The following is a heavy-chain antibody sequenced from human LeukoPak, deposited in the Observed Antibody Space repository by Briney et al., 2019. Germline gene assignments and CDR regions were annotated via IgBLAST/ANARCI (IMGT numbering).Heavy chain of an antibody. Sequence: SETLSLTCTVSGGSISSSSYYWGWIRQPPGKGLEWIGSMYYSGSTYYNPSLKSRVIMSVDTSKNQLSLKLSSVTAADTAVYYCARAPYYQDSSGYLRVYYFDYWGQGTLVTVSS. CDR2: MYYSGST. V-gene: IGHV4-39*01. CDR3: ARAPYYQDSSGYLRVYYFDY. D-gene: IGHD3-22*01. J-gene: IGHJ4*02. CDR1: GGSISSSSYY.